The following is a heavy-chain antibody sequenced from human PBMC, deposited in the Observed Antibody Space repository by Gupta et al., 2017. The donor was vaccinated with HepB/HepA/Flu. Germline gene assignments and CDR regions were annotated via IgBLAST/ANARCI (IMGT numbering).Heavy chain of an antibody. CDR3: ARQSLRYYGRDV. V-gene: IGHV5-51*01. J-gene: IGHJ6*02. Sequence: EVQLVQSGAEVKKPGESLKISCKGSGYSLTSYWTVWVRQMPGKGLEWMGIIYPGDSNTRYSPSSKGQVTISADKSISTSYRQWSSLKASDTAMYYCARQSLRYYGRDVWGQGTTGTGSS. CDR1: GYSLTSYW. CDR2: IYPGDSNT.